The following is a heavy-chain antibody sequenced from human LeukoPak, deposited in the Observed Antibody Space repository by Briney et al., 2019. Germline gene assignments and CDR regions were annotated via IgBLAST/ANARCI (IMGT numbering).Heavy chain of an antibody. Sequence: PGGSLRLSCAASGFTFSNYAVNWIRQAPGKGLKWVSVISGSGSSIYYTDSVKGRFTISRDNSKNTLYLQMNSLRAEDTAVYYCARDAPVGATDFDYWGQGTLVTVSS. J-gene: IGHJ4*02. CDR1: GFTFSNYA. V-gene: IGHV3-23*01. CDR2: ISGSGSSI. CDR3: ARDAPVGATDFDY. D-gene: IGHD1-26*01.